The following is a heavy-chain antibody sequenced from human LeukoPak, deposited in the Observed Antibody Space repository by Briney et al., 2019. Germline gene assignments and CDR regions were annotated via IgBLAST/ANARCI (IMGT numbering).Heavy chain of an antibody. Sequence: GRGVRVSFAASGFIFITYSLHWVGQAGGKGVEGVAFIRNDENNKNYEAYVKERFTISRENAKNSTYLQMNSLRAEDTAVYYCAKTTVSSSDSYYYYVDVWGKGTPVTVSS. CDR2: IRNDENNK. V-gene: IGHV3-33*03. D-gene: IGHD4-17*01. J-gene: IGHJ6*03. CDR3: AKTTVSSSDSYYYYVDV. CDR1: GFIFITYS.